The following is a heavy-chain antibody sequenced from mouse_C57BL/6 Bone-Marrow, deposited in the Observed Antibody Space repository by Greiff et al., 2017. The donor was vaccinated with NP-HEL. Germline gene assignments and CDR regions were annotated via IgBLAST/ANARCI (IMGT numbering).Heavy chain of an antibody. CDR2: IHPNSGST. CDR1: GYTFTSYW. J-gene: IGHJ1*03. V-gene: IGHV1-64*01. CDR3: APYYYGSPWYFDV. D-gene: IGHD1-1*01. Sequence: VQLQQPGAELVKPGASVKLSCKASGYTFTSYWMHWVKQRPGQGLEWIGMIHPNSGSTNYNEKFKSKATLTVDKSSSTAYMQLSSLTSEDSAVYYCAPYYYGSPWYFDVWGTGTTVTVSS.